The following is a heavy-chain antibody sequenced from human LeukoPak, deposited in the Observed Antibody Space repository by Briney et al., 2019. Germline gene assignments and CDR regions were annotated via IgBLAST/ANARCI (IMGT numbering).Heavy chain of an antibody. CDR1: GFTLSDYY. CDR3: ARRRDFIDY. Sequence: GGSLRLTCAASGFTLSDYYMSWIRQAPGKGLEWVSYSSSSGSTIYYADSVKGRFAISRDNAKNSLYLQMNSLRAEDTAVYYCARRRDFIDYWGQGTLVTVSS. CDR2: SSSSGSTI. J-gene: IGHJ4*02. V-gene: IGHV3-11*01. D-gene: IGHD3/OR15-3a*01.